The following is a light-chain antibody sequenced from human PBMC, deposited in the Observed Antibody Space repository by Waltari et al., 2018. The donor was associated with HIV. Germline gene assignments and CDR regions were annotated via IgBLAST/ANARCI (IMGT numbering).Light chain of an antibody. CDR2: GNN. CDR1: SSNIGAGYD. CDR3: QSYDSSLSGWV. J-gene: IGLJ3*02. Sequence: QSVLTQPPSVSGAPGQKLTISCTGSSSNIGAGYDVHWYQQLPGTAPKLLIYGNNNPPSGVPDRISGPKSGTSASLAITGLQAEDEADYYCQSYDSSLSGWVFGGGTKVTVL. V-gene: IGLV1-40*01.